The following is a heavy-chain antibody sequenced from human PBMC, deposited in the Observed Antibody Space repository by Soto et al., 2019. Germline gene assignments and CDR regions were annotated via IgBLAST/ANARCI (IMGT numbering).Heavy chain of an antibody. CDR1: VSSITSYC. V-gene: IGHV5-51*01. Sequence: GESLKISCQGPVSSITSYCIGWVRQMPGKGLEWIGITYPGDSDTRYSPSLQGQVTISADESISTAYLQWSSLKASDTSMYDCARRQAAMVGFDYWGQGTMVTVSS. D-gene: IGHD2-2*01. CDR2: TYPGDSDT. J-gene: IGHJ4*02. CDR3: ARRQAAMVGFDY.